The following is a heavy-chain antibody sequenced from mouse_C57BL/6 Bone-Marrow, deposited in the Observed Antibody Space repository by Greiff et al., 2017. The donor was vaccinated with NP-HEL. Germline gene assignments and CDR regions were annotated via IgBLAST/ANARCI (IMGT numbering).Heavy chain of an antibody. CDR2: ISSGGDYI. J-gene: IGHJ4*01. CDR1: GFTFSSYA. D-gene: IGHD4-1*02. Sequence: DVMLVESGEGLVKPGGSLKLSCAASGFTFSSYAMSWVRQTPEKRLEWVAYISSGGDYIYYADTVKGRFTISRDNARNTLYLQMSSLKSEDTAMYYCTRPSTGTDYAMDYWGQGTSVTVSS. CDR3: TRPSTGTDYAMDY. V-gene: IGHV5-9-1*02.